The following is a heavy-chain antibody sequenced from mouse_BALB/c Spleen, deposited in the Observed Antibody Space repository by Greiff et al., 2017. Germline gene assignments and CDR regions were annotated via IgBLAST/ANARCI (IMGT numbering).Heavy chain of an antibody. J-gene: IGHJ3*01. Sequence: DVKLQESGPGLVKPSQSLSLTCTVTGYSITSDYAWNWIRQFPGNKLEWMGYISYSGSTSYNPSLKSRISITRDTSKNQFFLQLNSVTTEDTATYYCARSGYYGAWFAYWGQGTLVTVSA. CDR3: ARSGYYGAWFAY. D-gene: IGHD2-3*01. CDR1: GYSITSDYA. V-gene: IGHV3-2*02. CDR2: ISYSGST.